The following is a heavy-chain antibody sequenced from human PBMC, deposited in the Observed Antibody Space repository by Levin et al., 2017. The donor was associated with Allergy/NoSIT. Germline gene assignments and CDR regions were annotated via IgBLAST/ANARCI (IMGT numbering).Heavy chain of an antibody. Sequence: PPGGSLRLSCAASGFTFSSHWMSWVRQAPGKGLEWVANINQQGSEKYYVDSMKGRLTVSRDNAKNSLYLQMNSLRAEDTAVYYCARDGVDAGIYFDYWGQGTLVTASS. J-gene: IGHJ4*02. D-gene: IGHD2-15*01. CDR1: GFTFSSHW. CDR2: INQQGSEK. V-gene: IGHV3-7*01. CDR3: ARDGVDAGIYFDY.